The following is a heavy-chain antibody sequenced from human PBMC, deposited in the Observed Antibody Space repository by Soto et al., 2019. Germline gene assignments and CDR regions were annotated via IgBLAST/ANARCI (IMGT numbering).Heavy chain of an antibody. D-gene: IGHD2-2*01. Sequence: GGSLRLSCAASGFTFSSYAMSWVRQAPGKGLEWVSAISGSGGSTYYADSVKGRFTISRDNSKNTLYLQMNSLRAEDTAVYYCAKISLPCLEGYCSSTSYLDYWGQGTLVTVSS. CDR1: GFTFSSYA. CDR2: ISGSGGST. CDR3: AKISLPCLEGYCSSTSYLDY. J-gene: IGHJ4*02. V-gene: IGHV3-23*01.